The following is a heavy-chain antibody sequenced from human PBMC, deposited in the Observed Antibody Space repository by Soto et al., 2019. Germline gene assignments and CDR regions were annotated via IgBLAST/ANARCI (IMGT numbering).Heavy chain of an antibody. Sequence: PSVTLSLTCTVSGASISGFYWSWIRKSAGKGMEWIGRIYATGTTDYNPSLKSRVMMSVDTSKKQFSMKLRSVTAADTAVYYGVRDGPKTLRDWCDPWGQGISVTVSS. J-gene: IGHJ5*02. CDR1: GASISGFY. V-gene: IGHV4-4*07. CDR3: VRDGPKTLRDWCDP. CDR2: IYATGTT. D-gene: IGHD3-16*01.